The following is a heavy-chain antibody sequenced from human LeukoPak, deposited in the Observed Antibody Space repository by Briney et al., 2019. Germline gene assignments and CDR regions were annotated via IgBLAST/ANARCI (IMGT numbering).Heavy chain of an antibody. V-gene: IGHV4-59*01. CDR3: ARTRRIMITFGGVYYFDY. Sequence: PSETLSLTCTVSGGSISSYYWSWIRQPLGKGLEWIGYIYYSGSTNYNPSLKSRVTISVDTSKNQFSLKLSSVTAADTAVYYCARTRRIMITFGGVYYFDYWGQGTLVTVSS. J-gene: IGHJ4*02. CDR2: IYYSGST. CDR1: GGSISSYY. D-gene: IGHD3-16*01.